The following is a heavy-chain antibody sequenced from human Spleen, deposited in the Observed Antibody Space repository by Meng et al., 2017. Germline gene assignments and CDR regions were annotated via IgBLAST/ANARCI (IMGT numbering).Heavy chain of an antibody. CDR2: IYRSGTT. J-gene: IGHJ4*02. V-gene: IGHV4-38-2*02. CDR1: GYSISSGYY. D-gene: IGHD6-19*01. CDR3: ARISAGWYFIDY. Sequence: SETLSLTCTVSGYSISSGYYWGWIRQSPGKGLEWIGSIYRSGTTYFNPSLKSRVTMSVDTSKNQFSLKLTSVTAADTAVYYCARISAGWYFIDYWGQGTLVTVSS.